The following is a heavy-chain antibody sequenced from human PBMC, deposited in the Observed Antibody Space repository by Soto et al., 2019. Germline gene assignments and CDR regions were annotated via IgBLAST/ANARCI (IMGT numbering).Heavy chain of an antibody. V-gene: IGHV4-39*02. D-gene: IGHD3-22*01. CDR2: ISYSGST. CDR3: PRLRGDSGYYLY. Sequence: QLQLQESGPGLVKPSETLSLTCTVSGGSISSNSDYWGWIRQPPGKGLEWIGTISYSGSTYYNPSLKSRVTMSVDTSKNHLALKVTSVTAADTAVYFCPRLRGDSGYYLYWGQGTLVTVSS. CDR1: GGSISSNSDY. J-gene: IGHJ4*02.